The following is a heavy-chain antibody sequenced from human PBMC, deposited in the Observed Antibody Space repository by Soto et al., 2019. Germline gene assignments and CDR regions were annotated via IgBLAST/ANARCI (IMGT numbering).Heavy chain of an antibody. D-gene: IGHD3-3*01. CDR2: INHSGST. CDR1: GGSFSGYY. Sequence: SETLSLTCAVYGGSFSGYYWSWIRQPPGKGLEWIGEINHSGSTNYNPSLKSRVTISVDTSKNQFSLKLSSVTAADTAVYYCARDRGDYDFWSGYTRPYYYGMDVWGQGTTVTVSS. J-gene: IGHJ6*02. CDR3: ARDRGDYDFWSGYTRPYYYGMDV. V-gene: IGHV4-34*01.